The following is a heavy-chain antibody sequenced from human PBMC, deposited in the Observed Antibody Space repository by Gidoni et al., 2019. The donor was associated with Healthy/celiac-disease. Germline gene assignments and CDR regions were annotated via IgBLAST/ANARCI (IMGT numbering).Heavy chain of an antibody. J-gene: IGHJ4*02. CDR1: GYTFPSYD. CDR2: MNPNSGNT. D-gene: IGHD5-12*01. Sequence: QVQLVQSGAEVKKPGASVKVSCRASGYTFPSYDINRVRRATGKGLEWMGWMNPNSGNTGYAQKFQGRVTMTRNTSISTAYMELSSLRSEDTAVYYCARGLTRNGYSGYDYFVSAETSFDYWGQGTLVTVSS. CDR3: ARGLTRNGYSGYDYFVSAETSFDY. V-gene: IGHV1-8*01.